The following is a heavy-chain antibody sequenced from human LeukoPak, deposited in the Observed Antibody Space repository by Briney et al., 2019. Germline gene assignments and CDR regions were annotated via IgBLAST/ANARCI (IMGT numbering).Heavy chain of an antibody. CDR1: GVSISSGSYY. D-gene: IGHD2-21*01. J-gene: IGHJ6*03. CDR2: IYTSGST. V-gene: IGHV4-61*02. Sequence: SETLPLNCTGSGVSISSGSYYWSWIRQPAGKGLEWIGRIYTSGSTNYNPSLKSRVTISVDTSKNQFSLKLSSVTAADTAVYYCARHIGGRYYYYYMDVWGNGTTVTISS. CDR3: ARHIGGRYYYYYMDV.